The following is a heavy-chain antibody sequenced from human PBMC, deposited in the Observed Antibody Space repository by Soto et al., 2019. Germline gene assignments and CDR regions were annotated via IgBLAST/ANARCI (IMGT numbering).Heavy chain of an antibody. CDR2: ISYDGSNK. CDR3: AKDAGYCSGGSCPKYDFYYMDV. V-gene: IGHV3-30*18. CDR1: GFSFSSYG. Sequence: QVQLVESGGGVVQPGRSLRLSCAASGFSFSSYGMHWVRQAPGKGLEWVAVISYDGSNKFYADSVRGRFTISRDNSKNTLYLQMNFLRAEDTAVYYCAKDAGYCSGGSCPKYDFYYMDVWGKGTTVTVSS. J-gene: IGHJ6*03. D-gene: IGHD2-15*01.